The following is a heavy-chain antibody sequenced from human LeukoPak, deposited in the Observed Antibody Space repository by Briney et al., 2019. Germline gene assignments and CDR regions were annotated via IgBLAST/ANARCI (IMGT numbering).Heavy chain of an antibody. CDR3: ARALAGHFGGFYFDY. CDR1: GGSISSYY. Sequence: SETLSLTCTVSGGSISSYYWSWIRQPPGKGLEWIATIYYSGSTYYNPSLKSRVTISVDTSKNQFSLKLNSVTAADTAVYYCARALAGHFGGFYFDYWGQGTLVTVSS. V-gene: IGHV4-59*12. J-gene: IGHJ4*02. D-gene: IGHD2-21*01. CDR2: IYYSGST.